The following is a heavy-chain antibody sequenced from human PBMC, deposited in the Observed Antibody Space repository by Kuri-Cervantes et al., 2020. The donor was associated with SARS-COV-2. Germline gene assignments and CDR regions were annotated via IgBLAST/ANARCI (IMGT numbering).Heavy chain of an antibody. CDR1: GGTFSSYA. D-gene: IGHD1-26*01. CDR3: AFSGSYLPFDY. CDR2: ISAYNGNT. Sequence: ASVKVSCKASGGTFSSYAISWVRQAPGQGLEWMGGISAYNGNTNYAQKLQGRVTMTTDTSTSTAYMELRSLRSDDTAVYYCAFSGSYLPFDYWGQGTLVTVSS. J-gene: IGHJ4*02. V-gene: IGHV1-18*01.